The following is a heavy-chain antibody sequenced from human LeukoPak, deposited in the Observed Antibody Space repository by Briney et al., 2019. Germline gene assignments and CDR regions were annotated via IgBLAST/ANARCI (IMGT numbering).Heavy chain of an antibody. CDR2: IKSKTDGGTT. D-gene: IGHD2-2*03. CDR3: TTDYGFHVYYYYGMDV. J-gene: IGHJ6*02. V-gene: IGHV3-15*01. Sequence: GGSLRLSCAASGFTFSNAWMSWVRQAPGKGLEWVGRIKSKTDGGTTDYAAPVKGRFTISRDDSKNTLYLQTNSLKTEDTAVYYCTTDYGFHVYYYYGMDVWGQGTTVTVPS. CDR1: GFTFSNAW.